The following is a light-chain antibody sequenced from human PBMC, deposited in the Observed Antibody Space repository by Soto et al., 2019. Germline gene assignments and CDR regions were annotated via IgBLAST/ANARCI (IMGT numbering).Light chain of an antibody. V-gene: IGKV3-15*01. J-gene: IGKJ5*01. CDR3: HQYDNWPKT. CDR1: QSVSSN. Sequence: EVLVTQSPATLSVSPGERASLSCRASQSVSSNLACYQQKPGQAPRLLIYGASTRATGIPARFSGSGSGTEFTLTISSLQSEDFAVYYCHQYDNWPKTFGQGTRLEIK. CDR2: GAS.